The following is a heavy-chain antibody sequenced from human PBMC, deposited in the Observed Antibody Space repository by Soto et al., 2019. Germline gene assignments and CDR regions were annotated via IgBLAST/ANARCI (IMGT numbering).Heavy chain of an antibody. D-gene: IGHD3-3*01. Sequence: GASVEVAFKASWYTLTMDLIILGRHAPLQWLELMGWSSAYNGNTNYEQKLQGRVTITTDTSTSTAYMELRSLGSDDTAVYYCARELSRFFDSLNYGMEVRGKGNTVNVS. V-gene: IGHV1-18*04. CDR2: SSAYNGNT. CDR3: ARELSRFFDSLNYGMEV. J-gene: IGHJ6*04. CDR1: WYTLTMDL.